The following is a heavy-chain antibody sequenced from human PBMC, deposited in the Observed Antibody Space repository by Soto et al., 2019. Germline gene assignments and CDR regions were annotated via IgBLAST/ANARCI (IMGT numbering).Heavy chain of an antibody. J-gene: IGHJ5*02. CDR2: MNPNSGNT. CDR3: ARGLSVLLWFGENGHNWFDP. Sequence: WASVKVSCKASGYTFTSYDINWVRQATGQGLEWMGWMNPNSGNTGYAQKFQGRVTMTRNTSISTAYMELSSLRSEDTAVYYCARGLSVLLWFGENGHNWFDPWGQGTLVTVSS. V-gene: IGHV1-8*01. D-gene: IGHD3-10*01. CDR1: GYTFTSYD.